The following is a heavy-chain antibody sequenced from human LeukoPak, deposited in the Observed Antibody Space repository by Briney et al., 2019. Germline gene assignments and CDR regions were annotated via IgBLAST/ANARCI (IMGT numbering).Heavy chain of an antibody. V-gene: IGHV4-59*01. CDR2: IYYSGST. Sequence: SETLSLTCTVSGGSISSYYWSWIRQPPGKGLEWIGYIYYSGSTNYNPSLKSRVTISVDTSKNQFSLKLSSVTAADTAVYYCARFLFSGYGGAAFDIWGQGTMVTVSS. J-gene: IGHJ3*02. D-gene: IGHD3-22*01. CDR1: GGSISSYY. CDR3: ARFLFSGYGGAAFDI.